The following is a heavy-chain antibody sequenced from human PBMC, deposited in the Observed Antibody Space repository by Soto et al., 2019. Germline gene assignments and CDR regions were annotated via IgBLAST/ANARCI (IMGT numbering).Heavy chain of an antibody. CDR1: GGSISSGGYY. CDR2: IYYIGST. Sequence: QVQLQESGPGLVKPSQTLSLTCTVSGGSISSGGYYWNWIRQHPGKGLEWIGYIYYIGSTYYNPALKHRVTLSLDTSKNPFPPEVSCVTAADTAVDYCGRSVFPWGQGTLVTVSS. D-gene: IGHD3-3*01. V-gene: IGHV4-31*03. J-gene: IGHJ5*02. CDR3: GRSVFP.